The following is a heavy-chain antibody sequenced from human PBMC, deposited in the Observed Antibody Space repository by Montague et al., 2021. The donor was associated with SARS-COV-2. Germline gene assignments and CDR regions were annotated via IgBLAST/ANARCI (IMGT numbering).Heavy chain of an antibody. V-gene: IGHV3-48*03. CDR2: ISSSGSTI. D-gene: IGHD3-3*01. J-gene: IGHJ6*02. Sequence: SLRLSCAASGFTFSSYEMDWVRQAPGKGLEWVSYISSSGSTIYYADSVKGRFTISRDNAKNSLYLQMNSLRAKDTAVYYCAGGGTYYDFWSGYYNYYYGMDVRGQGTTVTVSS. CDR1: GFTFSSYE. CDR3: AGGGTYYDFWSGYYNYYYGMDV.